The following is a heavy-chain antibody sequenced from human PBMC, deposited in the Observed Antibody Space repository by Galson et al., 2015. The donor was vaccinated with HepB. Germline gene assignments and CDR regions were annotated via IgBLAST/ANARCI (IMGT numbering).Heavy chain of an antibody. CDR3: AKKVEGDMIRGVIVNSFDC. Sequence: SLRLSCAASGFTFNMYVMNWVRQTPGKGLEWLSSISPTGERTYYADSVKGRLTISRDNSMNTLYLQINNLRDEDTAVYFCAKKVEGDMIRGVIVNSFDCWGQGTLVTVSS. CDR2: ISPTGERT. D-gene: IGHD3-10*01. J-gene: IGHJ4*02. V-gene: IGHV3-23*01. CDR1: GFTFNMYV.